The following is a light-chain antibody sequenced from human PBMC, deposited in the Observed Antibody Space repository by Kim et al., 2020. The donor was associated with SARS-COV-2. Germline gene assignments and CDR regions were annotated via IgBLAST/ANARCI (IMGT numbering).Light chain of an antibody. CDR1: SRDSGTYIY. Sequence: GQSSTVSCTAPSRDSGTYIYVSWYQQHPGKAPTLIIYDVTRRPAGVSHRFSGSKSGNTASLTISGLQAEDEADYYCSSYTITTTWVFGGGTQLTVL. J-gene: IGLJ3*02. V-gene: IGLV2-14*04. CDR3: SSYTITTTWV. CDR2: DVT.